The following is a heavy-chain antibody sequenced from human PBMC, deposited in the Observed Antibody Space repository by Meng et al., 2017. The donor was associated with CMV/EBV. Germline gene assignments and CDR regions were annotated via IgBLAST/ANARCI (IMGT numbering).Heavy chain of an antibody. Sequence: GSLRLSCAVYGGSFSGFYWGWIRQPPEKGLEWIGSIYYRGSTFYNSSLKSRVTMSVDTSKNQFSLKLSSVTAADTAVYYCARDGYGALGFDFWGQGTLVTVSS. CDR1: GGSFSGFY. CDR3: ARDGYGALGFDF. V-gene: IGHV4-34*01. J-gene: IGHJ4*02. D-gene: IGHD6-13*01. CDR2: IYYRGST.